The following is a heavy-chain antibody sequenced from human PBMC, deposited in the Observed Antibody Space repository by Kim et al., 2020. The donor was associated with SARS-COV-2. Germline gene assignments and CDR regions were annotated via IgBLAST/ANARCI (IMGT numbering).Heavy chain of an antibody. V-gene: IGHV3-23*01. J-gene: IGHJ4*02. CDR3: AKDTDYYGSGSYSDY. D-gene: IGHD3-10*01. Sequence: DSVKGRFTISRDNSKNTLYLQMNSLRAEDTAVYYCAKDTDYYGSGSYSDYWGQGTLVTVSS.